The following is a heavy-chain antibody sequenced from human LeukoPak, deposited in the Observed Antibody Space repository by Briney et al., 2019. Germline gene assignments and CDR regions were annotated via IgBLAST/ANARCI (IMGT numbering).Heavy chain of an antibody. V-gene: IGHV4-39*07. CDR3: ARGRSTMTPPQPDAFDI. CDR1: GGSISSYY. D-gene: IGHD5-24*01. Sequence: SETLSLTCTVSGGSISSYYWGWIRQPPGRGLEWIGSIYYSGNTYYNPSLKSRVTISVDTSNNEFSLRLTSVTAADTAVYYCARGRSTMTPPQPDAFDIWGQGTMVTVSS. J-gene: IGHJ3*02. CDR2: IYYSGNT.